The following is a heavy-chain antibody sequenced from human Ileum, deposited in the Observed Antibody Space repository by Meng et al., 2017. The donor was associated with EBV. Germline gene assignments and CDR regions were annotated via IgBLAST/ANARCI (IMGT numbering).Heavy chain of an antibody. J-gene: IGHJ4*02. V-gene: IGHV4-30-2*01. CDR2: IQHSGST. CDR1: GGSISSGGHS. D-gene: IGHD4-23*01. Sequence: QLPLQEPGSGLVKPSQTLSLTCAVSGGSISSGGHSWSWIRQPPGKGLEWIGDIQHSGSTYYNPSLKSRVTISVDRSRNQFSLKLSSVTAADTAVYYCARAHPVVYFFDYWGQGTLVTVSS. CDR3: ARAHPVVYFFDY.